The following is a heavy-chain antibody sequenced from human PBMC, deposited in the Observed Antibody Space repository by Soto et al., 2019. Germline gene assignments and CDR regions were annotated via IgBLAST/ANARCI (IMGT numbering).Heavy chain of an antibody. D-gene: IGHD2-15*01. CDR3: AKKGLGSLATYCSTGDCHYAFDI. V-gene: IGHV3-23*01. Sequence: EVQLLESGGGLVQPGGSLRLSCAASGFTFGNYAMIWVRQAPGKGLEWVSTISGGGDGKNYADSVRARFTISRENSRNTVYLQMNSMGAEDTAVYYWAKKGLGSLATYCSTGDCHYAFDIWGQGTMVTVSS. CDR2: ISGGGDGK. CDR1: GFTFGNYA. J-gene: IGHJ3*02.